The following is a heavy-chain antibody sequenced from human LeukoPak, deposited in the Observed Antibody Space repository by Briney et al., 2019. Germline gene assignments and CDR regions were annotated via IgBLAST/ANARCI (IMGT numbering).Heavy chain of an antibody. CDR3: AKARRGRPTVTYFDY. CDR1: GFTFSSYA. CDR2: ISYDGSNK. V-gene: IGHV3-30-3*01. Sequence: PGGSLRLSCAASGFTFSSYAMHWVRQAPGKGLEWVAVISYDGSNKYYADSVKGRFTISRDNSKNTLYLQMNSLRAEDTAVYYCAKARRGRPTVTYFDYWGQGTLVTVSS. J-gene: IGHJ4*02. D-gene: IGHD4-17*01.